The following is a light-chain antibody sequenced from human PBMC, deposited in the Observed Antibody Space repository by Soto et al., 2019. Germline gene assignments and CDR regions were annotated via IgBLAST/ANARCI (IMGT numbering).Light chain of an antibody. CDR3: QQYGSPPWT. CDR1: QRVSNSW. V-gene: IGKV3-20*01. Sequence: EIVLTQSPGTLSLSPGERATLSCRASQRVSNSWLAWYQHKPGQAPRLLIYGASSRAAGIPDRFSGGGSGTDFTLTITRLEHEDSAVFYCQQYGSPPWTFGQGTKVEIK. J-gene: IGKJ1*01. CDR2: GAS.